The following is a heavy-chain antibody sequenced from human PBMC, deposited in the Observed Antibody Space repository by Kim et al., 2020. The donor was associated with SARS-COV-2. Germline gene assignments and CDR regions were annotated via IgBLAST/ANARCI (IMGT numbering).Heavy chain of an antibody. CDR1: GLTFSSYG. CDR3: AKDTNYYGSGSLYYYGMDV. J-gene: IGHJ6*02. CDR2: IWYDGSNK. V-gene: IGHV3-33*06. Sequence: GGSLRLSCAASGLTFSSYGMHWVRQAPGKGLEWVAVIWYDGSNKYYADSVKGRFTISRDNSKNTLYLQMNSLRAEDTAVYYCAKDTNYYGSGSLYYYGMDVWGQGTTVTVSS. D-gene: IGHD3-10*01.